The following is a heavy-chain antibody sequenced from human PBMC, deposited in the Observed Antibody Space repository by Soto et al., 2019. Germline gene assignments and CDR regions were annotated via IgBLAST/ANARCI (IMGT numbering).Heavy chain of an antibody. Sequence: ASVKVSCKASGYTFTSYAMHWVRQAPGQRLEWMGWINAGNGNTKYSQEFQGRVTITRDTSASTAYMELSSLRSEDTAVYYCARDRASSGYYYAWWGQGTLVTVSS. V-gene: IGHV1-3*01. J-gene: IGHJ4*02. D-gene: IGHD3-22*01. CDR3: ARDRASSGYYYAW. CDR1: GYTFTSYA. CDR2: INAGNGNT.